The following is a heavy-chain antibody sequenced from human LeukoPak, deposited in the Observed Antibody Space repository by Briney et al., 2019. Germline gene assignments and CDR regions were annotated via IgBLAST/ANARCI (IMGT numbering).Heavy chain of an antibody. CDR1: GFTFSSYS. CDR2: ICSSSSYI. Sequence: PGGSLRLSCAASGFTFSSYSMNWVRQAPGKGLEWVSSICSSSSYIYYADSVKGRFTISRDNAKNSLYLQMNSLRAEDTAVYYCARDVWDIVVETGSFDPWGQGTLVTVSS. D-gene: IGHD2-2*01. J-gene: IGHJ5*02. V-gene: IGHV3-21*01. CDR3: ARDVWDIVVETGSFDP.